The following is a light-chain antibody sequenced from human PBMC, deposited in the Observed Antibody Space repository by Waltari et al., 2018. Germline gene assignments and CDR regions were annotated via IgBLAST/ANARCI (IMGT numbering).Light chain of an antibody. CDR2: GAS. CDR3: QHYGRLPVS. V-gene: IGKV3-20*01. J-gene: IGKJ1*01. Sequence: EIVLTQSPGTLSFSPGERATLSCRASQSVSRSLAWYQQKPGQAPRLIIYGASSRATGGPYRFRGSGSGTDFSLTISRLEPEDFAVYYCQHYGRLPVSFGQGTKVEIK. CDR1: QSVSRS.